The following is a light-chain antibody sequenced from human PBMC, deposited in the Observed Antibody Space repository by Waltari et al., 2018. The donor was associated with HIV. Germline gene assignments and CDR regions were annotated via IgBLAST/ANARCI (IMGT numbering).Light chain of an antibody. CDR3: QQYNNWPPKGLT. V-gene: IGKV3-11*01. CDR1: RSVGTF. Sequence: EIVLTQSPATLSVSPGERATLSCRASRSVGTFLAWYQQKLGQAPRLLIYDVSNRATGIPARFSGSGSETDFTLTISSLQSEDFAVYYCQQYNNWPPKGLTFGGGTKVEIK. CDR2: DVS. J-gene: IGKJ4*01.